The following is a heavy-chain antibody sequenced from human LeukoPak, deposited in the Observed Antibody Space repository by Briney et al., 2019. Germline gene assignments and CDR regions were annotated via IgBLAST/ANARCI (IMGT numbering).Heavy chain of an antibody. V-gene: IGHV1-46*01. CDR2: INPSGGST. CDR3: AREGPPVGATGY. CDR1: GYTFTSYY. J-gene: IGHJ4*02. Sequence: GASVKVSCKASGYTFTSYYMHWVRQAPGQGLEWMGIINPSGGSTSYAQKFQGRVTMTRDTSTSTVHMELSSLRSEDTAVYYCAREGPPVGATGYWGQGTLVTVSS. D-gene: IGHD1-26*01.